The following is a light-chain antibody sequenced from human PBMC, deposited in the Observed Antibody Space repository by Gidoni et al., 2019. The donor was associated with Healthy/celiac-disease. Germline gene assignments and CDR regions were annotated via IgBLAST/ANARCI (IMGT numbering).Light chain of an antibody. Sequence: GDGATITCRASQGIRNDLGWYQQKPGKAPKLLIYAASSLQSGVPSRFTGSGSGTDFTLTISSLQPEDCATYYCLQDYNYPFTFGPGTKVDIK. CDR1: QGIRND. V-gene: IGKV1-6*01. J-gene: IGKJ3*01. CDR2: AAS. CDR3: LQDYNYPFT.